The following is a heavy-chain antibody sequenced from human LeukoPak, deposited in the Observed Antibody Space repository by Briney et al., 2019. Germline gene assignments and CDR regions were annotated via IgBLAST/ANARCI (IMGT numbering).Heavy chain of an antibody. D-gene: IGHD1-7*01. CDR3: ARAVGTNFYYYYYMDV. CDR2: INHSGVT. Sequence: SETLPLTCAVYGGSFSGYHWTWIRQPPGKGLEWIGEINHSGVTNYKPSLKSRVTISVDTSKNQFSLKLSSVTAADTAVYYCARAVGTNFYYYYYMDVWGKGTTVTISS. V-gene: IGHV4-34*01. J-gene: IGHJ6*03. CDR1: GGSFSGYH.